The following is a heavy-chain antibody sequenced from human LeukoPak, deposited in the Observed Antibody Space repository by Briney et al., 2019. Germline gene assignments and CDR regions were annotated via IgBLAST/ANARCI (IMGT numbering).Heavy chain of an antibody. CDR3: APPYCGSISCLDVFKT. CDR2: KYYSGSA. CDR1: GVSLCAGPCC. Sequence: SETLSHTRDDPGVSLCAGPCCWGCVRQQPGKGREWVGYKYYSGSAKYNPSLTSRLTISIDGSKNQFSLQLSSVSAADTATYFCAPPYCGSISCLDVFKTWGQGTRVTVSS. J-gene: IGHJ3*01. V-gene: IGHV4-31*11. D-gene: IGHD2-21*01.